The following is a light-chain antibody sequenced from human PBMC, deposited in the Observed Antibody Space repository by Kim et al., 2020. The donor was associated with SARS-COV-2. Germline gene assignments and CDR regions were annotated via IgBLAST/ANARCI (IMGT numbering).Light chain of an antibody. CDR1: NIGSKS. J-gene: IGLJ3*02. Sequence: SYELTQPPSVSVAPGKTARITCGGNNIGSKSVHWYQQKPGQAPVLVIYYDSDRPSGIPERFSGSNSGNTATLTISRVEAGDEADYSCQVWDSSSALPLFG. V-gene: IGLV3-21*04. CDR3: QVWDSSSALPL. CDR2: YDS.